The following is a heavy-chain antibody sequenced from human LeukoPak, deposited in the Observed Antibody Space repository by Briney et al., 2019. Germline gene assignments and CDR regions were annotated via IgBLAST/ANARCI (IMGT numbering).Heavy chain of an antibody. CDR1: GGSISSSSYY. CDR2: IFYSGTT. D-gene: IGHD1-1*01. V-gene: IGHV4-39*07. J-gene: IGHJ4*02. CDR3: ARTRNWSDGDY. Sequence: TSETLSLTCTVSGGSISSSSYYWGWIRQPPGKGLEWIGSIFYSGTTYYNPSLKSRVTISVDTSKNQFSLKLSSVTAADTAVYYCARTRNWSDGDYWGQGTLVTVSS.